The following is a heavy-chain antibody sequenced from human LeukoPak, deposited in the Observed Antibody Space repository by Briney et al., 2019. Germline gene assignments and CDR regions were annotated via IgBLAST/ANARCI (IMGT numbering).Heavy chain of an antibody. CDR1: GFTFSSYA. CDR3: AKDLWYSSSWYVPGHDY. J-gene: IGHJ4*02. Sequence: PGGSLRLSCAASGFTFSSYAMSWVRQAPGKGLEWVSAISGSGGSTYYADSVKGRFTISRDNSKNTLYLQMNSLRAEDTAVYYCAKDLWYSSSWYVPGHDYWGQGTLVTVSS. D-gene: IGHD6-13*01. V-gene: IGHV3-23*01. CDR2: ISGSGGST.